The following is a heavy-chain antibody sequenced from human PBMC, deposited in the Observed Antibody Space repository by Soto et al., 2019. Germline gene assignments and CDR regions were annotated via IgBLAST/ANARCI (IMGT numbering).Heavy chain of an antibody. CDR2: IDPSDSYT. CDR1: GYSFTSYW. CDR3: ARDGETDGYCSGGSCYSEYGMDV. J-gene: IGHJ6*02. Sequence: PGEALKISCKGSGYSFTSYWISWVRQMPGKGLEWMGRIDPSDSYTNYSPSFQGHVTISADKSISTAYLQWSSLKASDTAMYYCARDGETDGYCSGGSCYSEYGMDVWGQGTTVTVSS. D-gene: IGHD2-15*01. V-gene: IGHV5-10-1*01.